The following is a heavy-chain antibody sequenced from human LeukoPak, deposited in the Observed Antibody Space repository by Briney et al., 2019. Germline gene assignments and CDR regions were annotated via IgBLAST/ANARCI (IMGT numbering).Heavy chain of an antibody. CDR2: ISSTSSYI. J-gene: IGHJ4*02. V-gene: IGHV3-21*04. D-gene: IGHD6-19*01. CDR3: AKASQWLADFDY. CDR1: GFTFSNYN. Sequence: GGSLRLSCAASGFTFSNYNFYWVRQAPGKGLEWVSSISSTSSYIYYADSMKGRFTISRDNAKNSLYLQMNSLRAEDTAVYYCAKASQWLADFDYWGQGTLVTVSS.